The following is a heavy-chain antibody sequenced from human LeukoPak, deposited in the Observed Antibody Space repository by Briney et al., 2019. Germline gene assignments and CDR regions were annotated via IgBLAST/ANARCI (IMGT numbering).Heavy chain of an antibody. D-gene: IGHD2-21*02. CDR1: GGSISSGGYY. CDR3: ARDRGGTYCGGDCYSNGAFDI. J-gene: IGHJ3*02. Sequence: TLSLTCTVSGGSISSGGYYWSWIRQHPGKGLEWIGYIYYSGSTYYNPSLKSRVTISVDTSKNQFSLKLSSVTAADTAVYYCARDRGGTYCGGDCYSNGAFDIWGQGTMVTVSS. CDR2: IYYSGST. V-gene: IGHV4-31*03.